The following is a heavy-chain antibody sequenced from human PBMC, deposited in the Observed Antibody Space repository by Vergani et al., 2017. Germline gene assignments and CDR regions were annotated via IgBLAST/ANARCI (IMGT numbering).Heavy chain of an antibody. Sequence: QVQLQESGPGVVKPSQTLSLTCAVSGGSISSGDHCWTWNRQRPGKGLEWIGYIFYSGTTYDNPSLRSRLTISVDTSQNQFSLKLGSVTAADTAVYYCARVDTQVPATSHFYYMDVWGKGTTVVVSS. J-gene: IGHJ6*03. CDR3: ARVDTQVPATSHFYYMDV. CDR2: IFYSGTT. V-gene: IGHV4-31*11. CDR1: GGSISSGDHC. D-gene: IGHD6-25*01.